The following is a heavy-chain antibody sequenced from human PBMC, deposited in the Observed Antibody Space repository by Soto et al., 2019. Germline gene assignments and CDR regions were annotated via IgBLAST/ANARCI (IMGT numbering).Heavy chain of an antibody. D-gene: IGHD2-15*01. Sequence: GGSLRLSCVASEFSFSTYWMHWVRQAPGKGLMWVARIDTTGSTTTYADSVQGRFTISRDNAKNTMYLQMNSVRDEDTAIYFCASVSAAQYYYGMDAWGQGTXVTVSS. CDR2: IDTTGSTT. CDR1: EFSFSTYW. J-gene: IGHJ6*02. V-gene: IGHV3-74*01. CDR3: ASVSAAQYYYGMDA.